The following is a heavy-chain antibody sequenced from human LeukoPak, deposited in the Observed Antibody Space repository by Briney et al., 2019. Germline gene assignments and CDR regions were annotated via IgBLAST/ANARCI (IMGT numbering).Heavy chain of an antibody. CDR2: IGSSGSTV. D-gene: IGHD3-22*01. J-gene: IGHJ4*02. CDR1: GFTFSAYE. V-gene: IGHV3-48*03. Sequence: GGSLRLSCAASGFTFSAYEMNWVRQAPGKGLEWVSYIGSSGSTVYYADSVKGRFTISRDNAKNSLYLQMNSLRAEDTAVYYCARGPAASGYYDSRGRNGYFDYWGQGTLVTVSS. CDR3: ARGPAASGYYDSRGRNGYFDY.